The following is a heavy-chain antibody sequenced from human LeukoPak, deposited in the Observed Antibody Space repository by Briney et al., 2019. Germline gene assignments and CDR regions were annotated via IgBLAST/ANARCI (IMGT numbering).Heavy chain of an antibody. CDR2: INPNSGNA. CDR1: GYSFTTND. V-gene: IGHV1-8*01. CDR3: ARKIGDSGSYPD. Sequence: ASVKVSCKASGYSFTTNDINWVRQATGQGLEWLGWINPNSGNAGYAQKFRGRVSMTRDTSISTVYLELSSLKFEDTTVYYCARKIGDSGSYPDWGQGTLVTVSS. J-gene: IGHJ4*02. D-gene: IGHD3-10*01.